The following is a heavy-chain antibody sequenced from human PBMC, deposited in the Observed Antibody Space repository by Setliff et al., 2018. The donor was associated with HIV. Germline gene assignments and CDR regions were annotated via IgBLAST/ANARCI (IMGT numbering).Heavy chain of an antibody. CDR2: IYYSGST. CDR3: ARDRRGYYYGSGSCYMDV. J-gene: IGHJ6*03. CDR1: GDSISSSSYY. D-gene: IGHD3-10*01. Sequence: SETLSLTCTVSGDSISSSSYYWGWIRQPPGKGLEWIGSIYYSGSTYYNPSLKSRVTISVDTSKNQFSLKLSSVTAADTAVYYCARDRRGYYYGSGSCYMDVWGTGTTVTVSS. V-gene: IGHV4-39*02.